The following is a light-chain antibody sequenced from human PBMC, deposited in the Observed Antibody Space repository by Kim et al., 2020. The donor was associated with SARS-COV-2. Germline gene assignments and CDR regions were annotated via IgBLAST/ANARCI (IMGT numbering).Light chain of an antibody. CDR3: QQYNAYPYT. CDR1: ISRW. J-gene: IGKJ2*01. Sequence: ISRWLAWYQQKPGTAPKLLIYTASTLDSGVPSRFSGRGSGTGFTLTISSLQPDDFATYYCQQYNAYPYTFGQGTKLEI. CDR2: TAS. V-gene: IGKV1-5*03.